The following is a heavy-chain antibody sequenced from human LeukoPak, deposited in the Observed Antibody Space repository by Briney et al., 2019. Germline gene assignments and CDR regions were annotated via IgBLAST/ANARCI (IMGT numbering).Heavy chain of an antibody. CDR2: IIPRFGTP. Sequence: GASVKVSCKASGYTFTSYDINWVRQAPGQGLEWMGGIIPRFGTPSYSQKFQGRLTITADESTATAYMELSSLTSEDTAVYFCARPPLGYYYYYLDVWGKGTTVTISS. CDR3: ARPPLGYYYYYLDV. D-gene: IGHD3-16*01. J-gene: IGHJ6*03. V-gene: IGHV1-69*13. CDR1: GYTFTSYD.